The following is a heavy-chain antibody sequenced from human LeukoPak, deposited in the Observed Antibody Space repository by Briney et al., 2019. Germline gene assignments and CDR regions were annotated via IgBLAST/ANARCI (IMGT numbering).Heavy chain of an antibody. CDR2: TYYRSKWYY. CDR1: GDSVSSNSAA. J-gene: IGHJ6*02. V-gene: IGHV6-1*01. Sequence: SQTLSLTCAISGDSVSSNSAAWNWIRQSPSRGLEWLGRTYYRSKWYYDYAVAVKSRISINPDTSKNQFSLKVSSVSAADTGVYYCVSHPYSSYYYHMDVWGRGTTVTVSS. D-gene: IGHD5-18*01. CDR3: VSHPYSSYYYHMDV.